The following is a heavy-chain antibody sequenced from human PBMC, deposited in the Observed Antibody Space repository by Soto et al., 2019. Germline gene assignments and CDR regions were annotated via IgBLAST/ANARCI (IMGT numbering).Heavy chain of an antibody. V-gene: IGHV4-61*01. CDR2: IHYSGTT. CDR3: ARGYYGSGSGGYYFDY. J-gene: IGHJ4*02. D-gene: IGHD3-10*01. CDR1: GGSVSSVSHY. Sequence: QVQLQEPGPGLVKPSETLSLTCPVSGGSVSSVSHYWSWIRQPPRKGLEWIGYIHYSGTTNYNPSLKSRVIISVDTSKNQLSLKLSSVTAADTAVYYCARGYYGSGSGGYYFDYWGQGTLVTVSS.